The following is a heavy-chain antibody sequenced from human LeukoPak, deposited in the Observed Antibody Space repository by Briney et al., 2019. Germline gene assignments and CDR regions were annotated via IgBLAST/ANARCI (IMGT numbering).Heavy chain of an antibody. CDR3: ARGGGPLKGFDI. Sequence: SETLSLTCTVSGYSISSGYYWGWIRQPPGKGLEWIGSIYHSGSTYYNPSLKSRVTISVDTSKNQFSLKLSSVTAADTAVYYCARGGGPLKGFDIWGQGTMVTVSS. J-gene: IGHJ3*02. CDR1: GYSISSGYY. CDR2: IYHSGST. D-gene: IGHD3-16*01. V-gene: IGHV4-38-2*02.